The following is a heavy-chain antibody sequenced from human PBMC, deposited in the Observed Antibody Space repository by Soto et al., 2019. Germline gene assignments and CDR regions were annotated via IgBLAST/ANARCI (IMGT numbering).Heavy chain of an antibody. Sequence: QVQLVQSGAEVKTPGSSVKVSCKASVGTFSSDAISWVRQAPGQEIEWMGGFIPIFGKANYAQKYQGRVTITADESTSTAYMELSSLRSEDTAVYYCARARSSRYYYDSSGSPFDYWGQGTLVTVAS. CDR1: VGTFSSDA. CDR3: ARARSSRYYYDSSGSPFDY. J-gene: IGHJ4*02. CDR2: FIPIFGKA. D-gene: IGHD3-22*01. V-gene: IGHV1-69*01.